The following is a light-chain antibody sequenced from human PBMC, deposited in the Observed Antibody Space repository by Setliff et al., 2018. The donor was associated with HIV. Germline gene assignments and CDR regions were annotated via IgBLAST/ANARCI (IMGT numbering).Light chain of an antibody. CDR1: SSDVGGYNF. Sequence: QSALAQSASVSGSPGQSITISCTGTSSDVGGYNFVSWYQQRPDKAPELMIYDVSNRPSGVSDRFSGSKSGNTASLTISGLQAEDEADYYCASYTSSSTWVVGGGTK. CDR2: DVS. CDR3: ASYTSSSTWV. V-gene: IGLV2-14*01. J-gene: IGLJ3*02.